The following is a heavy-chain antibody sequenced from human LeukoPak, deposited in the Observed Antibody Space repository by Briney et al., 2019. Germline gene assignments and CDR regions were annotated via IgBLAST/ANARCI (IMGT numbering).Heavy chain of an antibody. CDR1: GFTFSSYA. V-gene: IGHV3-23*01. CDR3: ANIGRFGESAR. CDR2: ISGSGGST. Sequence: GGSLRLSCAASGFTFSSYAMSWVRQAPGRGLEWVSAISGSGGSTYYADSVKGRFTISRDNSKNTLYLQMNSLRAEDTAVYYCANIGRFGESARWGQGTLVTVSS. D-gene: IGHD3-10*01. J-gene: IGHJ4*02.